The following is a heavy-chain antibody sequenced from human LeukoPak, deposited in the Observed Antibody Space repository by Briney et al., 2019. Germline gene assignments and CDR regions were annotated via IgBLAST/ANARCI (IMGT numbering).Heavy chain of an antibody. Sequence: NPSETLSLTCTVSGGSISSGDYYWRWIRQPPAKGLEWIGYIYYSGSHYYHPSLKSRVTISVDTSKNQFSLKLSSVTAADTAVYYCASREMTTVSTDYWGQGTLVTVSS. CDR1: GGSISSGDYY. J-gene: IGHJ4*02. CDR3: ASREMTTVSTDY. D-gene: IGHD4-17*01. V-gene: IGHV4-30-4*08. CDR2: IYYSGSH.